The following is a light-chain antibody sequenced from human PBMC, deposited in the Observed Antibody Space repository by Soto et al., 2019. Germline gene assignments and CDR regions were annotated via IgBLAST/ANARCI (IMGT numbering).Light chain of an antibody. Sequence: DIQMTQSPSTLSASVGDRVTITCRASQSISSWLAWYQLKPGKAPKILIYRASTLQSGVPSRFGGSGSWTEFTLTISSLQPDGFAAYYCEQYNSYPLTFGGGTKVEIK. CDR2: RAS. J-gene: IGKJ4*01. CDR3: EQYNSYPLT. CDR1: QSISSW. V-gene: IGKV1-5*03.